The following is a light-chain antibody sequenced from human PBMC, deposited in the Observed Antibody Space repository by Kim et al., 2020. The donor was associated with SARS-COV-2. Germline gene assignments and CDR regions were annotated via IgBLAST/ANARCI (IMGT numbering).Light chain of an antibody. CDR1: SLRSYY. J-gene: IGLJ2*01. Sequence: SSELTQDPAVSAAVGQTVRITCQGDSLRSYYASWYQQKPGQAPLLVIHGKNERPSGIPDRFSGSKSGDTDSLTITGAQAEDVADYYCNSRDNSGRHVVFGGGTQLTVL. CDR3: NSRDNSGRHVV. V-gene: IGLV3-19*01. CDR2: GKN.